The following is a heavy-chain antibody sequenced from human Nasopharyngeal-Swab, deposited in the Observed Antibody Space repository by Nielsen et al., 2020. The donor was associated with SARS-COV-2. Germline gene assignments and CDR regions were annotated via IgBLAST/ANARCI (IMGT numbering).Heavy chain of an antibody. CDR3: ARHEPYPGGTPFDY. CDR2: IYPGDSDT. Sequence: GSLRLSCKGSGYSFTSYWIGWVRQMPGKGLEWMGIIYPGDSDTRYSPSFQGQVTISADKSISTAYLQWSSLKASDTAMYYCARHEPYPGGTPFDYWGQGTLVTVSS. J-gene: IGHJ4*02. D-gene: IGHD2-15*01. CDR1: GYSFTSYW. V-gene: IGHV5-51*01.